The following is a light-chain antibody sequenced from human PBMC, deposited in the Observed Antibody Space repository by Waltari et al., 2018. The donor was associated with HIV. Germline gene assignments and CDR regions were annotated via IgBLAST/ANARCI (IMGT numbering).Light chain of an antibody. CDR3: QQLKTYPVT. J-gene: IGKJ4*01. Sequence: IQLTQSPSFLSASVGDKVRITCRATQGVGSYLAWYQKKPGKAPKLLIYAVSVLQSEVPSRFSGSGSGTEFTLTISGLQPEDLATYFCQQLKTYPVTFGGGTKV. V-gene: IGKV1-9*01. CDR1: QGVGSY. CDR2: AVS.